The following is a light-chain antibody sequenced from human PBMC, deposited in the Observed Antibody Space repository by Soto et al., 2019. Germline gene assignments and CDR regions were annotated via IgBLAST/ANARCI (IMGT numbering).Light chain of an antibody. CDR3: PQSYSTPWT. CDR1: QSISSY. V-gene: IGKV1-39*01. J-gene: IGKJ1*01. CDR2: AAS. Sequence: EIQMTQYPSSLSASVGDRVTITCRASQSISSYLNWYQQKPGKAPKLLIYAASSLQSGVPSRFSGSGSGTDFTLTISSLQPEDFATYYCPQSYSTPWTFGQGTKVDSK.